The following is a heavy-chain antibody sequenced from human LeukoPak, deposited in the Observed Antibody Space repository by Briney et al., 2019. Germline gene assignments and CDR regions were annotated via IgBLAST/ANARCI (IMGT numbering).Heavy chain of an antibody. CDR3: TRDHCRGDNCPSFDY. Sequence: GASVKVSCKPSGYTFTSLGISWVRQAPGQGLEWMGCIGAYNGDTNYAQKFPGRVTMTTDTSTSTAYMDLRSLRSDDTALYYCTRDHCRGDNCPSFDYWGQGTLVTVSS. D-gene: IGHD2-15*01. V-gene: IGHV1-18*04. CDR2: IGAYNGDT. CDR1: GYTFTSLG. J-gene: IGHJ4*02.